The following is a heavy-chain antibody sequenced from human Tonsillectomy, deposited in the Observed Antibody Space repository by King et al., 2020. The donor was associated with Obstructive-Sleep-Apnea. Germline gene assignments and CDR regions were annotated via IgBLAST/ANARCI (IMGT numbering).Heavy chain of an antibody. CDR1: GFTFSDAW. CDR2: IKSKTDGGTT. V-gene: IGHV3-15*01. D-gene: IGHD6-13*01. CDR3: TADYSSSWYQFDY. Sequence: VQLVESGGGLVKPGGSLRLSCAASGFTFSDAWMSWVRQAPGKGLEWVGRIKSKTDGGTTDYAAPVKGRFTISRDDSENTLYLQMNSLKIEDTAVYHCTADYSSSWYQFDYWGRGTLVTVSS. J-gene: IGHJ4*02.